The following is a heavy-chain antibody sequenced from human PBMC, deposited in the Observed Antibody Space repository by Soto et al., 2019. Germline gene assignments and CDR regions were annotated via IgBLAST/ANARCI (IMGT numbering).Heavy chain of an antibody. CDR1: GFTFSNYA. J-gene: IGHJ4*02. D-gene: IGHD6-19*01. Sequence: EVQLLESGGGLVQPGGSLRLSCAAPGFTFSNYAMNWVCQAPGKGLEWVSVISGSGGSTYYADSVKGRFTISRDNSKNTLYLQMNSLRGEDTAVYYCARRSSGWYFDYWGQGTLVTVSS. CDR2: ISGSGGST. CDR3: ARRSSGWYFDY. V-gene: IGHV3-23*01.